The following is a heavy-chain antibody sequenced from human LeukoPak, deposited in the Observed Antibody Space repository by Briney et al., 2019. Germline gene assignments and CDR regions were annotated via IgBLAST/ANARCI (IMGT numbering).Heavy chain of an antibody. CDR1: GGSISSYY. CDR2: IYYSGST. J-gene: IGHJ6*02. D-gene: IGHD3-3*01. Sequence: PSETLSLTCTVSGGSISSYYWSWIRQPPGKGLGWIGYIYYSGSTNYNPSLKSRVTISVDTSKNQFSLKLSSVTAADTAVYYCARILRDYYYYGMDVWGQGTTVTVSS. V-gene: IGHV4-59*08. CDR3: ARILRDYYYYGMDV.